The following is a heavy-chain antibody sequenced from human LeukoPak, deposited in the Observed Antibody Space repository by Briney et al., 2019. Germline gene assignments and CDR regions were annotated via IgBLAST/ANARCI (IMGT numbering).Heavy chain of an antibody. V-gene: IGHV4-59*01. Sequence: SQTLSLTCTVSGGAISSYDWSWVPQPPGKGVEWIAYIYYRGSSNYNPSLKSRVTISVDTSKYQFSLKLRSVTAADTAVYYCASWVMVRGVYVFDIWGQGTMVTVSS. CDR1: GGAISSYD. CDR3: ASWVMVRGVYVFDI. D-gene: IGHD3-10*01. J-gene: IGHJ3*02. CDR2: IYYRGSS.